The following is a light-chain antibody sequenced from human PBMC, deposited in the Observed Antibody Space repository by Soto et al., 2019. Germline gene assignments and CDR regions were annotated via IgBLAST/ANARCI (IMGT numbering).Light chain of an antibody. CDR2: SNN. CDR1: SSNIGSNT. CDR3: AAWDDSLNGPV. J-gene: IGLJ1*01. V-gene: IGLV1-44*01. Sequence: QLVLTQPPSASGTPGQRVTISCSGSSSNIGSNTVDWYQQLPGAAPKLLIYSNNQRPSGVPDRFSGSKSGTSASLAISGLQSEDEAAYYCAAWDDSLNGPVFGTGTKLTVL.